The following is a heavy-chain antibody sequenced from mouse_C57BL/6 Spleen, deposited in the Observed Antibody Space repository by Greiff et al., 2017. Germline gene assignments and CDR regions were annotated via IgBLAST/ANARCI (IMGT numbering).Heavy chain of an antibody. CDR3: ARQDGYYSKGTGFAY. Sequence: EVMLVESGGGLVKPGGSLKLSCAASGFTFSSYTMSWVRPTPEQRLEWVATISGGGGNTYYPDMVKGRFTISRDNAKNTLYLQMSRLGSEDTAVYYCARQDGYYSKGTGFAYWGQGTLVTVSA. CDR2: ISGGGGNT. CDR1: GFTFSSYT. D-gene: IGHD2-5*01. J-gene: IGHJ3*01. V-gene: IGHV5-9*01.